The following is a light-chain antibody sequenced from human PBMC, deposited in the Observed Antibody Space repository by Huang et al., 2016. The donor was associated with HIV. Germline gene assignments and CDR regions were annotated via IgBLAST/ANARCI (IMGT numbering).Light chain of an antibody. J-gene: IGKJ4*01. CDR3: QQRTNWPLT. CDR2: DVS. V-gene: IGKV3-11*01. CDR1: QSVFTY. Sequence: EIVLTQSPATLSLSPGERATLSCRASQSVFTYLAWYQQKPGQAPRLLIYDVSKRATGIPARFRGRGSGTDFTLTISGLEPEDFAVYYCQQRTNWPLTFGGGTKVEIK.